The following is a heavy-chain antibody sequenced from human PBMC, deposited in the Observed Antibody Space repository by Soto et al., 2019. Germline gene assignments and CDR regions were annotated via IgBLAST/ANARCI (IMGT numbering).Heavy chain of an antibody. CDR1: GGSISSGGYY. Sequence: SETLSLTCTVSGGSISSGGYYWSWIRQHPGKGLGWIGYIYYSGSTYYNPSLKSRVTISVDTSKNQFSLKLSSVTAADTAVYYCARDRDIVVVPAATGRPYYYGMDVWGQGTTVTVSS. V-gene: IGHV4-31*03. D-gene: IGHD2-2*01. CDR3: ARDRDIVVVPAATGRPYYYGMDV. J-gene: IGHJ6*02. CDR2: IYYSGST.